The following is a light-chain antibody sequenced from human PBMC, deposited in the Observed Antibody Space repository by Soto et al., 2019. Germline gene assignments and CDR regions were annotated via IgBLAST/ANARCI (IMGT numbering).Light chain of an antibody. Sequence: EIVLTQAPATLSLSPGERSTLSFRASQSVNKHLAWYQQRPGQPPRLLIYDASDRATGIPARFTGSGSGTDFTLTISSLEPEDFAVYYCQHRSNWPGTFGQGTKVDIK. J-gene: IGKJ1*01. V-gene: IGKV3-11*01. CDR2: DAS. CDR3: QHRSNWPGT. CDR1: QSVNKH.